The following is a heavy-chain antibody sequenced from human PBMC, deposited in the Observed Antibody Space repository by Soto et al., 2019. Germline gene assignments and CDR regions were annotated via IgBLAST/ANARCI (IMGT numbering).Heavy chain of an antibody. D-gene: IGHD6-19*01. CDR2: ISWNSGSI. CDR3: AKVSSIAVAGKIDY. CDR1: GFTFDDYA. V-gene: IGHV3-9*01. J-gene: IGHJ4*02. Sequence: GGSLRLSCAASGFTFDDYAMHWVRQAPGKGLEWVSGISWNSGSIGYADSVKGRFTISRDNAKNSLYLQMNSLRAEDTALYYCAKVSSIAVAGKIDYWGQGTLVTVSS.